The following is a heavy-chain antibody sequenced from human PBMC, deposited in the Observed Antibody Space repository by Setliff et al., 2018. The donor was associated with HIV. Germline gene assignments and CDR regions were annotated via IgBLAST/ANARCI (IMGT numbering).Heavy chain of an antibody. CDR1: GGSINSGHYY. V-gene: IGHV4-30-4*08. J-gene: IGHJ4*02. Sequence: PSETLSLTCTVSGGSINSGHYYWSWIRHHPGKGLEWIGYIYYTGSTYFNPSLKSRVTISIDMSKNQFSLNLKSVTAADTAVYYCARIRGDYFFDYWGQGILVTVSS. CDR3: ARIRGDYFFDY. D-gene: IGHD2-21*02. CDR2: IYYTGST.